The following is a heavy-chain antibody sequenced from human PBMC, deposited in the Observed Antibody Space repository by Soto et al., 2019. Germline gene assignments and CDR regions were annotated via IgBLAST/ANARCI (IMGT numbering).Heavy chain of an antibody. D-gene: IGHD5-18*01. V-gene: IGHV3-15*01. CDR3: TTDTAMALYFYRNDV. Sequence: PGESLNISCKGAGYSFTSYWICWVREAPGKGLEWVGRIKIKTDGGTTDYAAPVKGRITISSDDSKNTLYLQMNSLKTEDTAVYYCTTDTAMALYFYRNDVWGQGTTVTVS. CDR2: IKIKTDGGTT. CDR1: GYSFTSYW. J-gene: IGHJ6*02.